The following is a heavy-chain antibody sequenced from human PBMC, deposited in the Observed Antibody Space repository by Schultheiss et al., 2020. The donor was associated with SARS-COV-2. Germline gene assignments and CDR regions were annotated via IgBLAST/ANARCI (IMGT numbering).Heavy chain of an antibody. V-gene: IGHV3-13*04. D-gene: IGHD6-13*01. CDR2: IGTAGDT. CDR1: GFTFSSYD. J-gene: IGHJ6*03. Sequence: GGSLRLSCATSGFTFSSYDMHWVRQPTGKGLQWISTIGTAGDTYYQDSVKGRFTISRDDSTNTLFLQMNSLRAEDTAVYYCAKRSSSWLNYYYYYMDVWGKGTTVTVSS. CDR3: AKRSSSWLNYYYYYMDV.